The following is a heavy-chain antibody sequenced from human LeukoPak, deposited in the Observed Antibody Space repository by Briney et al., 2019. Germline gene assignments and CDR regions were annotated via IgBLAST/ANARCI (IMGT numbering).Heavy chain of an antibody. CDR2: IYYSGST. D-gene: IGHD1-26*01. CDR1: GGSISSYY. CDR3: ASGATSQYYFDY. J-gene: IGHJ4*02. Sequence: SETLSLTCTVSGGSISSYYWSWIRQPPGKGLEWIGYIYYSGSTNYNPSLKSRVTISVDTSKNQFPLKLSSVTAADTAVYYCASGATSQYYFDYWGQGTLVTVSS. V-gene: IGHV4-59*01.